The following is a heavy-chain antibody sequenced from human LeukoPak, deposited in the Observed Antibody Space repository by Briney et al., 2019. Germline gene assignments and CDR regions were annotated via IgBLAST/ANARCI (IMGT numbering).Heavy chain of an antibody. CDR3: ARDRGPRYSYGSIDY. CDR1: GGTFSSYA. V-gene: IGHV1-69*13. J-gene: IGHJ4*02. Sequence: GASVKVSCKASGGTFSSYAISWVRQAPGQGLEWVGGIIPIFGTANYAQKFQGRVTITADESTSTAYMELSSLRSEDTAAYYCARDRGPRYSYGSIDYWGQGTLVTVSS. CDR2: IIPIFGTA. D-gene: IGHD5-18*01.